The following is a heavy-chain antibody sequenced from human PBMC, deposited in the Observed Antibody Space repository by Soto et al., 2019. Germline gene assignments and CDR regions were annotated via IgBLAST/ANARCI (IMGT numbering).Heavy chain of an antibody. CDR2: INPNSGGT. CDR1: GYTFTGYY. Sequence: ASVKVSCKASGYTFTGYYMHWVRQAPGQGLEWMGWINPNSGGTNYAQKFQGWVTMTRDTSISTAYMELSRLRSDDTAVYYCARGYSSGWLYFAYWGQGTLVTVSS. CDR3: ARGYSSGWLYFAY. D-gene: IGHD6-19*01. V-gene: IGHV1-2*04. J-gene: IGHJ4*02.